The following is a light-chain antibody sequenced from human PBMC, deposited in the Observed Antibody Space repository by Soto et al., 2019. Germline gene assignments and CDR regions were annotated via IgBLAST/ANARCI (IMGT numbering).Light chain of an antibody. CDR1: LSVSSTY. CDR3: QQYGSSPT. V-gene: IGKV3D-20*01. Sequence: EIVLTQSPATLSLSPGERATLSCGASLSVSSTYLAWYQHQPGLAPRLFLYAASSRDPGIPDRFTGSGSGTDFTLTISRLEPEDFEVYYCQQYGSSPTFGQGTRLEIK. J-gene: IGKJ5*01. CDR2: AAS.